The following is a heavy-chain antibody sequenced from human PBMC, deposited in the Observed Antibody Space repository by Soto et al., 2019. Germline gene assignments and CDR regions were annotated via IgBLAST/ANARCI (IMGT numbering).Heavy chain of an antibody. CDR2: IFSSGST. J-gene: IGHJ4*02. V-gene: IGHV4-4*07. D-gene: IGHD5-12*01. CDR3: AREVSYSAYNFAHGIQLWSFDF. Sequence: SESLSLTCTVSGGSINTFYWSWVRQPAGKGLEWIGRIFSSGSTSFNPSLESRVAMAVDTSKNHFSINLSSVTAADMAVYYCAREVSYSAYNFAHGIQLWSFDFWGQGALVTVSS. CDR1: GGSINTFY.